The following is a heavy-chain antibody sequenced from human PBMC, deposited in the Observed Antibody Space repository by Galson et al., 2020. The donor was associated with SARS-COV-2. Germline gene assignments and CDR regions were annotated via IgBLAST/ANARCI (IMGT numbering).Heavy chain of an antibody. J-gene: IGHJ4*02. CDR2: IYYSGST. V-gene: IGHV4-30-4*01. D-gene: IGHD3-3*01. CDR3: ARASRITIFGVVNHFDY. CDR1: GGSISSGDYY. Sequence: ETSETLSLTCTVSGGSISSGDYYWSWIRQPPGKGLEWIGYIYYSGSTYYNPSLKSRVTISVDTSKNQFSLKLSSVTAADTAVYYCARASRITIFGVVNHFDYWGQGTLVTVSS.